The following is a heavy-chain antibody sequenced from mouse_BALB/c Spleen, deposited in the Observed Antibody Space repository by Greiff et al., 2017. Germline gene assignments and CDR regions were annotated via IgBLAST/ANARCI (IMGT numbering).Heavy chain of an antibody. CDR2: IWSGGST. V-gene: IGHV2-2*02. Sequence: VMLVESGPGLVQPSQSLSITCTVSGFSLTSYGVHWVRQSPGKGLEWLGVIWSGGSTDYNAAFISRLSISKDNSKSQVFFKMNSLQANDTAIYYCARKGGYRYDFDYWGQGTTLTVSS. CDR3: ARKGGYRYDFDY. D-gene: IGHD2-14*01. CDR1: GFSLTSYG. J-gene: IGHJ2*01.